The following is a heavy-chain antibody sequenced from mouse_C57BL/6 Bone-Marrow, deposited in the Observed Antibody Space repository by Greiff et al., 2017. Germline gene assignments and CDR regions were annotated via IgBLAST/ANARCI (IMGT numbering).Heavy chain of an antibody. J-gene: IGHJ3*01. CDR3: AVIYYYFTWFAY. Sequence: ESGPGLVKPSQSLSLTCSVTGYSITSGYSWNWIRQFPGNKLEWMGYISYDGSNNYNPSLKNRISITRDTSKNQFFLKLNSVTNEDTAAYYCAVIYYYFTWFAYWAEGTLVTVST. CDR2: ISYDGSN. V-gene: IGHV3-6*01. D-gene: IGHD1-1*01. CDR1: GYSITSGYS.